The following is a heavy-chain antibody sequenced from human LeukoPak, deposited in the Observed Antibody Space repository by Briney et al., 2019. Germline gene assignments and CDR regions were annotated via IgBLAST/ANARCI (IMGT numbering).Heavy chain of an antibody. D-gene: IGHD6-19*01. Sequence: EAPPQISGVCSGSIFTNYWIGFVRQLPGKVQESRGIIYPGDSDTRYSLSFQGQVTSSADKSISTAYLQWSSLRASDTAMYYCSRGMDSSGYNFDYWGQGTLVTVSS. V-gene: IGHV5-51*01. CDR3: SRGMDSSGYNFDY. CDR2: IYPGDSDT. CDR1: GSIFTNYW. J-gene: IGHJ4*02.